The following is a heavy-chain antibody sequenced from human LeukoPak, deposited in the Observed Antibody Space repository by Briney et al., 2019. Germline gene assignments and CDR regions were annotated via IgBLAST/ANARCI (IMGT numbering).Heavy chain of an antibody. CDR3: ARGAVAGTPTDH. Sequence: PSETLSLTCTVSGGSISSYYWSWIRQPPGKGLEWIGYIYYSGSTNYNPSLKSRVTISVDTSKNQFSLKLSSVTAADTAVYYCARGAVAGTPTDHWGQGTLVTVSS. V-gene: IGHV4-59*01. J-gene: IGHJ5*02. CDR1: GGSISSYY. CDR2: IYYSGST. D-gene: IGHD6-19*01.